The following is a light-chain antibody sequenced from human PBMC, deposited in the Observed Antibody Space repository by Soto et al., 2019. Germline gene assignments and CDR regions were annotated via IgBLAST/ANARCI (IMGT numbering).Light chain of an antibody. CDR2: AAS. CDR3: LQDYDYPRT. J-gene: IGKJ1*01. CDR1: QGIRDE. V-gene: IGKV1-6*01. Sequence: IRMTQSPSSLSASVGDRVTITCLASQGIRDELGWYQQKAGKAPNLVMSAASRLQSGVPSRFRGRGSGTDFTLTISSLQPEDFETYYCLQDYDYPRTFGQGTKVDIK.